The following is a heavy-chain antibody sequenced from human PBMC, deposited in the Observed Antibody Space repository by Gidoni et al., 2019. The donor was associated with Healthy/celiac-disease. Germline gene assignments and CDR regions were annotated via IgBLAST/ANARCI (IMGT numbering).Heavy chain of an antibody. CDR1: GGTFSSYT. V-gene: IGHV1-69*02. J-gene: IGHJ3*02. D-gene: IGHD5-12*01. CDR2: TIPILGIA. CDR3: ARVEMATIGSFKAFDI. Sequence: QVQLVQSGAEVTKPGSSVKFSCTASGGTFSSYTISWVRQAPGPGLEWMGRTIPILGIANYAQKFQGRVTITADKSTSTAYMELSSLRSEDTAVYYCARVEMATIGSFKAFDIWGQGTMVTVSS.